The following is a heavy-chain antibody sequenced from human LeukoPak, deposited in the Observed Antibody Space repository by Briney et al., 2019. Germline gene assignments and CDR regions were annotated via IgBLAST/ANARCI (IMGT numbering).Heavy chain of an antibody. CDR3: AIGRPYAPGVLDV. CDR2: IYRSGST. CDR1: GGSISSGSYY. D-gene: IGHD7-27*01. J-gene: IGHJ6*04. Sequence: SSETLSLSCTASGGSISSGSYYWSWLRQPDGKRLEWFGHIYRSGSTNYNPSLKSRVTISVDTSKNQFSLKLSSVTAADTAVYYCAIGRPYAPGVLDVWGKGTTVTISS. V-gene: IGHV4-61*09.